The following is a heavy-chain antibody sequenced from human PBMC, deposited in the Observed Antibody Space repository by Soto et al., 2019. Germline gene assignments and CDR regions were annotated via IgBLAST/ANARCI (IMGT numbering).Heavy chain of an antibody. J-gene: IGHJ3*02. D-gene: IGHD3-22*01. Sequence: PSETLSLTCTVSGGSISSYYWSWIRQPPGKGLEWIGYIYYSGSTNYNPSLKSRVTISVDTSKNQFSLKLSSVTAADTAVYYCARDRGKPMTKRDAFDIWGQGTMVTV. CDR2: IYYSGST. V-gene: IGHV4-59*01. CDR3: ARDRGKPMTKRDAFDI. CDR1: GGSISSYY.